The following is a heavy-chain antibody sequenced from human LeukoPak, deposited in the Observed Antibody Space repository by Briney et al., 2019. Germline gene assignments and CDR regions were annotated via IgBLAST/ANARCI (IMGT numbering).Heavy chain of an antibody. V-gene: IGHV1-18*01. CDR1: GYTFTSYD. J-gene: IGHJ4*02. CDR2: ISAYNGNT. Sequence: GASVKVSCKASGYTFTSYDINWVRQATGQGLEWMGWISAYNGNTNYAQKLQGRVTMTTDTSTSTAYMELRSLRSDDTAVYYCARCPTTSGGSCYSYFDYWGQGTLVTVSS. CDR3: ARCPTTSGGSCYSYFDY. D-gene: IGHD2-15*01.